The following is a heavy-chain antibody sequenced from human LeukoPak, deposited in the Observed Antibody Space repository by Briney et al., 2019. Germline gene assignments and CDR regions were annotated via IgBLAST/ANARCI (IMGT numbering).Heavy chain of an antibody. CDR3: ATELRIATAGFDYFEH. D-gene: IGHD6-13*01. J-gene: IGHJ4*02. Sequence: GRSLRLSCAASGFTFSSYAMNWVRQAPGKGLEWVAVISYDESNKYYADSVKGRFTISRDDSKNTLFVQMNSLRAEDTAMYYCATELRIATAGFDYFEHWGQGTLVTVSS. V-gene: IGHV3-30-3*01. CDR1: GFTFSSYA. CDR2: ISYDESNK.